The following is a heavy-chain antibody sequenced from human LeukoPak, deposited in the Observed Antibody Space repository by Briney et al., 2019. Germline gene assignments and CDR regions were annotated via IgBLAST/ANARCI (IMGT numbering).Heavy chain of an antibody. V-gene: IGHV4-4*07. Sequence: SETLSLTCTVSGGSISSYYWSWIRQPAGKGLEWIGRIYTSGSTNYNPSLKSRVTMSVDTSKNQFSLKLSSVTAADTAVYYCARGLPTRHYDFWSGYGNYYYMDVWGKGTTVTVSS. CDR1: GGSISSYY. CDR2: IYTSGST. J-gene: IGHJ6*03. CDR3: ARGLPTRHYDFWSGYGNYYYMDV. D-gene: IGHD3-3*01.